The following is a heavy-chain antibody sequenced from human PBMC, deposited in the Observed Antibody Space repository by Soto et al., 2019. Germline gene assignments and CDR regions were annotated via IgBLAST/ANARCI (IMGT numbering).Heavy chain of an antibody. J-gene: IGHJ4*02. D-gene: IGHD2-2*02. CDR1: GVTFSEFS. CDR3: ARASCSSTACYIPDYFDY. Sequence: GGFLRLSCTASGVTFSEFSLVWVRQGPQKGLEWVASITRYSDYVYYAESVEGRFTISRDNAKNTLFLHMDDLRAEDTAMYFCARASCSSTACYIPDYFDYWGQGTMVTSPQ. V-gene: IGHV3-21*01. CDR2: ITRYSDYV.